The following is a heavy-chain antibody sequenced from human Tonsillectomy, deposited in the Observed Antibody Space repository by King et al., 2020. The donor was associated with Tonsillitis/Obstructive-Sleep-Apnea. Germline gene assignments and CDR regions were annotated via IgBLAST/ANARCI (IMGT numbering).Heavy chain of an antibody. J-gene: IGHJ6*03. Sequence: VQLVESGAEVKRPGASVKVSCKASGYTFTSYYMHWVRQAPGQGLEWLGVIIPSDDFTRYAPKCQGRVTMTRDTSTSTVYMELRSLRSEDTAIYYCARDCGTAFPDYYYYMDVWGKGTTVAVSS. CDR2: IIPSDDFT. CDR1: GYTFTSYY. CDR3: ARDCGTAFPDYYYYMDV. D-gene: IGHD2-21*01. V-gene: IGHV1-46*01.